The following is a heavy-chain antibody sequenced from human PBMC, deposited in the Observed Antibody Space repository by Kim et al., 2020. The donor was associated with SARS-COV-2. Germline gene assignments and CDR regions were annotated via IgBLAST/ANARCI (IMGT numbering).Heavy chain of an antibody. CDR2: IKQDGSEK. CDR1: GFTFSSYW. CDR3: AREGMEGSGSYYYYYYYYMDV. J-gene: IGHJ6*03. Sequence: GGSLRLSCAASGFTFSSYWMSWVRQAPGKGLEWVANIKQDGSEKYYVDSVKGRFTISRDNAKNSLYLQMNSLRAEDTAVYYCAREGMEGSGSYYYYYYYYMDVWGKGTTVTVSS. V-gene: IGHV3-7*01. D-gene: IGHD3-10*01.